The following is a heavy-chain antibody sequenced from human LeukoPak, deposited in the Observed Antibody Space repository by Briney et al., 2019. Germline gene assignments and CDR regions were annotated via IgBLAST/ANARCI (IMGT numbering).Heavy chain of an antibody. CDR3: ASSYGGGWY. J-gene: IGHJ4*02. V-gene: IGHV3-72*01. Sequence: PGGSLRLSCAASGFTLSDHNMDWVRQAPGKGLEWVGRTRNKVNSYTTEYAASVKGRFTISRDGSKKSLYLQMNSLKTEDTAVYYCASSYGGGWYWGQGTLVTVSS. D-gene: IGHD6-19*01. CDR1: GFTLSDHN. CDR2: TRNKVNSYTT.